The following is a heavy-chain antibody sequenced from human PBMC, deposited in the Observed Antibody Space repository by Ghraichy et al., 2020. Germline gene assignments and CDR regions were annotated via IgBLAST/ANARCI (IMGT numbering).Heavy chain of an antibody. J-gene: IGHJ4*02. Sequence: GESLNISCAASGFTFSSYWMSWVRQAPGKGLEWVANIKQDGSEKYYVDSVKGRFTSSRDNSKNTLYLQMNSLRAEDTAVYYCARFKGYGDYGGFDYWGQGTPVTVSS. CDR1: GFTFSSYW. D-gene: IGHD4-17*01. V-gene: IGHV3-7*03. CDR2: IKQDGSEK. CDR3: ARFKGYGDYGGFDY.